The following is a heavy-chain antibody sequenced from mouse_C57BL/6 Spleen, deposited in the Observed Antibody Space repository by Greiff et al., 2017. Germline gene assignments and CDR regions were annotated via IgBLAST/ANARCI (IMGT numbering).Heavy chain of an antibody. J-gene: IGHJ4*01. CDR2: IDPSDSYT. Sequence: QVQLQQPGAELVKPGASEKLSCKASGYTFTSYWMQWVKQRPGQGLEWIGEIDPSDSYTNYNQKFKGKATLTVDTSSSTAYMQLSSLTSEDSAVYYCARGELGRYYAMDYWGQGTSVTVSS. D-gene: IGHD4-1*01. V-gene: IGHV1-50*01. CDR1: GYTFTSYW. CDR3: ARGELGRYYAMDY.